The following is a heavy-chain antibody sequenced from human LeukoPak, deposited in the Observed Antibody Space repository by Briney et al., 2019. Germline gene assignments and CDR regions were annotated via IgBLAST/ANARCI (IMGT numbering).Heavy chain of an antibody. CDR3: ARDRGDYGGPDY. Sequence: KSSETLSLTCTVSGGSISSYYWSWIRQPAGKGLEWIGRIYTTGSTNYNPSLKSRVTISVDTSKNQFSLKLSYVTAADTAVYYCARDRGDYGGPDYWGRGTLVTVSS. J-gene: IGHJ4*02. V-gene: IGHV4-4*07. CDR2: IYTTGST. CDR1: GGSISSYY. D-gene: IGHD4-23*01.